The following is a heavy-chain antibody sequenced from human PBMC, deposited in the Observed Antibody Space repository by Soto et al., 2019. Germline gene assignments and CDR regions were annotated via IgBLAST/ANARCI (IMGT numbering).Heavy chain of an antibody. J-gene: IGHJ6*02. V-gene: IGHV3-30*18. CDR2: ISYDGSNK. D-gene: IGHD3-10*01. Sequence: QVQLVESGGGVVQPGRSLRLSCAASGFTFSSYGMHWVHQAPGKGLEWVAVISYDGSNKYYADSVKGRFTISRDNSKNTLYLQMNSLRAEDTAVYYCAKDHMVRGVAYYYYYGMDVWGQGTTVTVSS. CDR1: GFTFSSYG. CDR3: AKDHMVRGVAYYYYYGMDV.